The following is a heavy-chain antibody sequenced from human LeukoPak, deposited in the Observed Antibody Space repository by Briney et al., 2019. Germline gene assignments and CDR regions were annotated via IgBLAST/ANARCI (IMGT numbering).Heavy chain of an antibody. CDR1: GFTFNTYA. V-gene: IGHV3-23*01. J-gene: IGHJ6*02. CDR3: ARECGGVSPPCHYGMDV. D-gene: IGHD3-16*01. CDR2: ISISGGST. Sequence: GGSLRLSCAASGFTFNTYAMNWVRLAPGKGLEWVSGISISGGSTNYADSVKGRFTISRDNAKNSLYLQMNSLRAEDTAVYYCARECGGVSPPCHYGMDVWGQGTTVTVSS.